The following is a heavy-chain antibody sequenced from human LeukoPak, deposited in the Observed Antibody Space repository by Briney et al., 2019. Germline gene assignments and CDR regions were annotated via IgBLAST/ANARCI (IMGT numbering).Heavy chain of an antibody. Sequence: PGGSLRLSCAASGFTFSSYSMNWVRQAPGKGLEWVSSISSSSSYIYYADSVKGRFTISRDNVKNSLYLQMNSLRAEDTAVYYCARSIAAAEVDPWGQGTLVTVSS. D-gene: IGHD6-13*01. V-gene: IGHV3-21*01. J-gene: IGHJ5*02. CDR3: ARSIAAAEVDP. CDR2: ISSSSSYI. CDR1: GFTFSSYS.